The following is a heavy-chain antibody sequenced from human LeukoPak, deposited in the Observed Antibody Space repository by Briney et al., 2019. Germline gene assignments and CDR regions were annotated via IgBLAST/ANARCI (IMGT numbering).Heavy chain of an antibody. CDR3: AKDLSAYGWAIDY. J-gene: IGHJ4*02. V-gene: IGHV3-30*18. CDR2: ISYDGSNK. D-gene: IGHD4-17*01. CDR1: GFTFSSYG. Sequence: GGSLRLSCAASGFTFSSYGMHWVRRAPGKGLEWVAVISYDGSNKYYADSVKGRFTISRDNSKNTLYLQMNSLRAEDAAVYYCAKDLSAYGWAIDYWGQGTLVTVSS.